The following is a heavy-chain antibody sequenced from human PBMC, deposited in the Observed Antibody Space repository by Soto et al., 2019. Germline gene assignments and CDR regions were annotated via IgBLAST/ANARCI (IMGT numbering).Heavy chain of an antibody. J-gene: IGHJ2*01. CDR2: IVARGDVT. D-gene: IGHD6-13*01. Sequence: EVQLLESGGALVQPGGSLRLACAASGLTFNRYTMGWVRQAPGKGLEWVSAIVARGDVTYYADSVKGRFTISRDNSKDTLYLQINSLRGDDTALYYCAKDRRGTEAGTWYFDLWGRGTLVTVSS. V-gene: IGHV3-23*01. CDR3: AKDRRGTEAGTWYFDL. CDR1: GLTFNRYT.